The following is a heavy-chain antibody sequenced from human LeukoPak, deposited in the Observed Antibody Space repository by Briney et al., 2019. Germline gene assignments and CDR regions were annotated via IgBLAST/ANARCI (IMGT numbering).Heavy chain of an antibody. CDR1: GYTFTSYD. CDR3: ARGPYPYSSSWYYYYYGMDV. CDR2: MNPNSGNT. V-gene: IGHV1-8*01. Sequence: ASVKVSCKAYGYTFTSYDINLVRQATGQGLEWMGWMNPNSGNTGYAQKFQGRVTMTRNTSISTAYMELSSLRSEDTAVYYCARGPYPYSSSWYYYYYGMDVWGQGTTVTVSS. J-gene: IGHJ6*02. D-gene: IGHD6-13*01.